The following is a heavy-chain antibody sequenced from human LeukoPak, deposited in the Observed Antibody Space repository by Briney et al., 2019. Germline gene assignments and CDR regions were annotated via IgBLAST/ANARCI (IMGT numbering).Heavy chain of an antibody. J-gene: IGHJ4*02. D-gene: IGHD2-2*01. CDR1: GGSTSSDH. CDR3: ARGRESDCSSTSCYDEFDY. V-gene: IGHV4-59*12. CDR2: ISYRGST. Sequence: PSETLSLTCTVSGGSTSSDHWSWIRQPPEKGLEWIGCISYRGSTNYNPSLKSRVTISVDTSKKHFSLKLTSVTAADTAVYYCARGRESDCSSTSCYDEFDYWGQGTLVTVSS.